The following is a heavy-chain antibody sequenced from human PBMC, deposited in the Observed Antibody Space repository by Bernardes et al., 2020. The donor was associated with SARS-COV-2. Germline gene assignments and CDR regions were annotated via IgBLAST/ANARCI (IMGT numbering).Heavy chain of an antibody. V-gene: IGHV5-51*01. CDR1: GYSLTSYW. D-gene: IGHD1-1*01. CDR3: ARRGTGATDYFDY. CDR2: IFPGDSDT. J-gene: IGHJ4*02. Sequence: GETMTFSCKGSGYSLTSYWIGWVRQMPGTGLEWMGSIFPGDSDTRYSPSFQGQVTISGDKSISTAYLQWSSLKASDTAMYYCARRGTGATDYFDYWGQGTLVTVSS.